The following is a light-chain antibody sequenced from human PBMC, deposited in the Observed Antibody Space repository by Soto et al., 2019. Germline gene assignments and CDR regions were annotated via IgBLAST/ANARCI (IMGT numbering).Light chain of an antibody. V-gene: IGKV3-11*01. CDR1: QGIRND. Sequence: TQSPSSLSASVGDRVXITCXASQGIRNDLGWYQHRPGQAHRLXILNASTRATGIQPRFSGSGSGTDFTLTISRLEPEDFAVYYCQQRRNWPLTFGGGTKVDIK. CDR3: QQRRNWPLT. J-gene: IGKJ4*01. CDR2: NAS.